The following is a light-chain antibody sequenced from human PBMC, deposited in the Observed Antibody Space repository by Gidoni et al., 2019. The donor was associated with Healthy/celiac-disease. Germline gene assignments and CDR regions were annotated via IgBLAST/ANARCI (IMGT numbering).Light chain of an antibody. J-gene: IGLJ2*01. Sequence: QSALTQPPSASGSPGQSVTISCTGTSSDVGGYNYVSWYQQPPGKAPKLMIYEVSKRPPGVPDRFSGSKSGNMASLTVSGLQAEDEADYYCSSYAGSNNLVFGGGTKLTVL. V-gene: IGLV2-8*01. CDR1: SSDVGGYNY. CDR2: EVS. CDR3: SSYAGSNNLV.